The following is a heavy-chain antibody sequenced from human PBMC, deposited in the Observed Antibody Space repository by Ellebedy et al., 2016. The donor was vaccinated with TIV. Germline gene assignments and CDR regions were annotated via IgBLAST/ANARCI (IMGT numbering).Heavy chain of an antibody. CDR1: GGSINSDNY. CDR3: ARQGVTSTQWTFDI. D-gene: IGHD5-18*01. CDR2: VYHSGHT. J-gene: IGHJ3*02. V-gene: IGHV4-4*02. Sequence: MPSETLSLTCGVSGGSINSDNYWSWVRQSPGRGLEWIGEVYHSGHTNYNPSLRSRVTMSVDASKNQFSLSLNSVTAADTAVYHCARQGVTSTQWTFDIWGQGTMVIVSS.